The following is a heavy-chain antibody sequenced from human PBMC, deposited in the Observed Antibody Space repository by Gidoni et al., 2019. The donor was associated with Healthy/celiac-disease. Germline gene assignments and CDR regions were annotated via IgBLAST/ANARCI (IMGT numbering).Heavy chain of an antibody. CDR3: ARDTLGGLLPDY. CDR1: GFTVSSNY. D-gene: IGHD3-16*01. J-gene: IGHJ4*02. V-gene: IGHV3-66*02. Sequence: EVQLVESGGGLVQPGGSLRLSCAASGFTVSSNYMSWVRQAPGKGLEWVAVIYSGGSTYYADSVKGRFTISRDNSKNTLYLQMNSLRAEDTAVYYCARDTLGGLLPDYWGQGTLVTVSS. CDR2: IYSGGST.